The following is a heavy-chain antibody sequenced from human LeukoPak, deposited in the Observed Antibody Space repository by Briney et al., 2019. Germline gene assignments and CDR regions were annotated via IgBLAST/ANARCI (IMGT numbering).Heavy chain of an antibody. CDR3: ARDNYYGSSGMGY. D-gene: IGHD3-22*01. CDR2: INPNSGGT. CDR1: GYTFTGYY. Sequence: ASVKVSCKASGYTFTGYYMHWVRQAPGQGLEWMGWINPNSGGTNYAQKFQGRVTMTRDTSISTAYMELSRLRSDDTAVYYCARDNYYGSSGMGYWGQGTLVTVSS. J-gene: IGHJ4*02. V-gene: IGHV1-2*02.